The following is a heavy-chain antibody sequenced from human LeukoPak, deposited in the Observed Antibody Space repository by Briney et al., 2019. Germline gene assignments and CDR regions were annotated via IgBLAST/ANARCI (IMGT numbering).Heavy chain of an antibody. CDR1: GYTFTSYG. Sequence: GASVKVSCKASGYTFTSYGISWVRQAPGQGLEWMGWISAYNGNTNYAQKLQGRVTMTTDTSTSTAYMELRSLRSDDTAVYYCARGAVRYSSSRQLRNFDYWGQGTLVTVSS. CDR3: ARGAVRYSSSRQLRNFDY. V-gene: IGHV1-18*01. D-gene: IGHD6-13*01. CDR2: ISAYNGNT. J-gene: IGHJ4*02.